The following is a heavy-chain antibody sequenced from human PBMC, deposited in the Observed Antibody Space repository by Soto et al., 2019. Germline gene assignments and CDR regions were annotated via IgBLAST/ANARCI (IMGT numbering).Heavy chain of an antibody. CDR2: IYYSGST. V-gene: IGHV4-39*01. CDR1: GGSISSSSYY. CDR3: ASIYFGVVIMGHAFDI. J-gene: IGHJ3*02. D-gene: IGHD3-3*01. Sequence: QLQLQESGPGLVKPSETLSLTCTVSGGSISSSSYYWGWIRQPPGKGLEWIGSIYYSGSTYYNPSLKSRVTISVDTSKNQFSLKLSSVTAADTAVYYCASIYFGVVIMGHAFDIWGQGTMVTVSS.